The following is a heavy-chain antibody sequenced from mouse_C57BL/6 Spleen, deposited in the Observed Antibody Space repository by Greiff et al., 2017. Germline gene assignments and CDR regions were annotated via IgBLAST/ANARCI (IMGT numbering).Heavy chain of an antibody. J-gene: IGHJ3*01. CDR3: AIHDGYSWFAY. D-gene: IGHD2-3*01. V-gene: IGHV1-74*01. CDR1: GYTFTSYW. CDR2: IHPSDSDT. Sequence: QVQLKQPGAELVKPGASVKVSCKASGYTFTSYWMHWVKQRPGQGLEWIGRIHPSDSDTNYNQKFKGKATLTVDKSSSTAYMQLSSLTSEDSAVYYCAIHDGYSWFAYWGQGTLVTVSA.